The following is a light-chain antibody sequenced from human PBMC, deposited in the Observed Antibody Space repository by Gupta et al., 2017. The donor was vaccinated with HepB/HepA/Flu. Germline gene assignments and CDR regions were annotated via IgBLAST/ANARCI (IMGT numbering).Light chain of an antibody. CDR3: QTWGTGTNWV. CDR2: LNSDGSH. Sequence: QLVLTQSPSASASLGASVKLTCTLSSGHSSYAIAWHQQQPEKGPRYLMKLNSDGSHSKGDGISDRFSGSSSGAERYLTISSLQSEDEADYYCQTWGTGTNWVFGGGTKLNVL. V-gene: IGLV4-69*01. CDR1: SGHSSYA. J-gene: IGLJ3*02.